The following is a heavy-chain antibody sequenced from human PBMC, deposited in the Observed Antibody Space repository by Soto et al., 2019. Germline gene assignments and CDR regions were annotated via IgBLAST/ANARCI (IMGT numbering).Heavy chain of an antibody. Sequence: GASVKVSCKASGYTFPRYYINWVRQAPGQGLEWMGWMNPNRGNTGYAQKFQGRVTMTRNTSISTAYMELSSLRSEDTAVYYCARVLSWASYYDFWSGYYNYYYYGMDVWGQGTTVTVSS. CDR2: MNPNRGNT. V-gene: IGHV1-8*01. CDR3: ARVLSWASYYDFWSGYYNYYYYGMDV. D-gene: IGHD3-3*01. J-gene: IGHJ6*02. CDR1: GYTFPRYY.